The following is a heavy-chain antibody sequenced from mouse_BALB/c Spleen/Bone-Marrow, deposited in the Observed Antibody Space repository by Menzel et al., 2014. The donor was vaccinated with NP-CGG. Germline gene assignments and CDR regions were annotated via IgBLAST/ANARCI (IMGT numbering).Heavy chain of an antibody. CDR2: IYPGSGNT. CDR3: ARSPYYGNYDDY. V-gene: IGHV1-84*02. J-gene: IGHJ2*01. CDR1: GYTFTDYY. Sequence: LVESGPELVKPGASVKISCKASGYTFTDYYISWVKQKPGQGLEWIGWIYPGSGNTKYNEKFKGKATLTVDTSSSTAYMQLSSLTSEDTAVYFCARSPYYGNYDDYWGQGTTLTVSS. D-gene: IGHD2-10*01.